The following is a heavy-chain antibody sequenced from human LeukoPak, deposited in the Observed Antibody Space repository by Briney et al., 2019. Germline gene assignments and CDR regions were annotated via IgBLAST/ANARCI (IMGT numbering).Heavy chain of an antibody. J-gene: IGHJ4*02. Sequence: SETLSLTCAVYGGSFSGSYWRWIRPPPGKWLEWIGEINHSGRTNYNPSLKSRVTISVDTSKNQFSLKLSSVTAADTAVYYCARGRYDCSSTSCYYSRWSGFDYWGQGTLVTVSS. CDR3: ARGRYDCSSTSCYYSRWSGFDY. CDR1: GGSFSGSY. CDR2: INHSGRT. V-gene: IGHV4-34*01. D-gene: IGHD2-2*01.